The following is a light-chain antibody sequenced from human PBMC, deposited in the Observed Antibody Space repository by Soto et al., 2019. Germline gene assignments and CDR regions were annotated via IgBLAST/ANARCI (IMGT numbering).Light chain of an antibody. CDR3: QQYGGSRQT. V-gene: IGKV3-20*01. Sequence: EIVLTQSPDTLSLSPGERATLSCRASQSVASNQLAWYQHKSGQAPRLLIHGVFTRTNGIPDRFSGSGSGTDFPLPISRLEPEDFGLYYCQQYGGSRQTFGQGTEVEIK. J-gene: IGKJ1*01. CDR2: GVF. CDR1: QSVASNQ.